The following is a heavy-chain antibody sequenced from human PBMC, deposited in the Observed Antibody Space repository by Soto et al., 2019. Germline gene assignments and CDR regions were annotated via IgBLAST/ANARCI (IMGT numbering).Heavy chain of an antibody. Sequence: ASVKVSCKASGYTFTSYYMHWVRQAPGQGLEWMGIINPSGGSTSYAQKFQGRVTMTRDTSTSTVYMELSSLRSEDTAVYYCARGSSIAALALDAFDIWGQGTMVTVSS. D-gene: IGHD6-6*01. CDR1: GYTFTSYY. CDR3: ARGSSIAALALDAFDI. CDR2: INPSGGST. V-gene: IGHV1-46*03. J-gene: IGHJ3*02.